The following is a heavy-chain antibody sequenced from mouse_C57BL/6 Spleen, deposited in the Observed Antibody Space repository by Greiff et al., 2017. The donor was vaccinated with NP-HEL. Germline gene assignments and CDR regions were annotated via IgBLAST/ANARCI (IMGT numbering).Heavy chain of an antibody. Sequence: EVKLVESGGGLVQPKGSLKLSCAASGFGFNTYAMNWVRQAPGKGLEWVARIRSKSNNYATYYADSVKDRFTISRDDSESMLYLQMNNLKTEDTAMYYCVRRAWDYWGQGTSVTVSS. V-gene: IGHV10-1*01. J-gene: IGHJ4*01. CDR1: GFGFNTYA. CDR2: IRSKSNNYAT. D-gene: IGHD6-1*01. CDR3: VRRAWDY.